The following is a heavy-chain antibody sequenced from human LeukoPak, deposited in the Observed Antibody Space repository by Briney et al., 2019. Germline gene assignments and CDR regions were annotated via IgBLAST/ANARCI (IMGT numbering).Heavy chain of an antibody. D-gene: IGHD3-3*01. CDR1: GGTFSCYA. V-gene: IGHV1-69*04. Sequence: ASVKVSCKASGGTFSCYAISWVRQAPGQGLEWMGRIIPILGIANYAQKFQGRVTITADKSTSTAYMELSSLRSEDTAVYYCARDNDLGPHNWFDPWGQGTLVTVSS. CDR2: IIPILGIA. J-gene: IGHJ5*02. CDR3: ARDNDLGPHNWFDP.